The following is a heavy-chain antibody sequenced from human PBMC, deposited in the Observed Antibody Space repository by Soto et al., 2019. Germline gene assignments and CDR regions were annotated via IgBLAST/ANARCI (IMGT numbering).Heavy chain of an antibody. D-gene: IGHD4-4*01. CDR2: ISAYNGNT. Sequence: ASVKVSCKASGYTFTSYGISWVRQAPGQGLEWMGWISAYNGNTNYAQKLQGRVTMTTDTSTSTAYMELRSLRSDDTAVYYCARVREVMTTVTTPQYFDYWGQGTLVTVSS. V-gene: IGHV1-18*01. J-gene: IGHJ4*02. CDR1: GYTFTSYG. CDR3: ARVREVMTTVTTPQYFDY.